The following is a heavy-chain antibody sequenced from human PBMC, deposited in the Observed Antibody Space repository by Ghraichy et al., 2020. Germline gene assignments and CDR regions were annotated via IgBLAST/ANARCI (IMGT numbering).Heavy chain of an antibody. J-gene: IGHJ4*02. CDR2: INHSGST. Sequence: SETLSLTCAVYGGSFSGYYWSWIRQPPGKGLEWIGEINHSGSTNYNPSLKSRVTISVDTSKNQFSLKLSSVTAADTAVYYCARDSYYYDSSGYLDGGYWGQGTLVTVSS. CDR1: GGSFSGYY. D-gene: IGHD3-22*01. CDR3: ARDSYYYDSSGYLDGGY. V-gene: IGHV4-34*01.